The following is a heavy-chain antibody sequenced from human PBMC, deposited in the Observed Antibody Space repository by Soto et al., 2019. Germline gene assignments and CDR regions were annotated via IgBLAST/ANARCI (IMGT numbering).Heavy chain of an antibody. CDR1: GYTFTSYG. V-gene: IGHV1-18*01. CDR3: ARSWVTGKGGMDV. D-gene: IGHD3-16*01. CDR2: INGYTGNT. J-gene: IGHJ6*02. Sequence: QVQLVQSGGEVKKPGASVKVSCKASGYTFTSYGFSWVRQAPGQGLEWMGWINGYTGNTHYAQKFQGRVTMTIDTATSPAYMELWTLISADTAVYYCARSWVTGKGGMDVWGQGTTVTVSS.